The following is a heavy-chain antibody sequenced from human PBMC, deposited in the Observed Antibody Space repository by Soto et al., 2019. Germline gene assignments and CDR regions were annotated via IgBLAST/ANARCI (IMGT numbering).Heavy chain of an antibody. J-gene: IGHJ4*02. CDR2: IYYSGST. CDR1: GGSISSGGYY. V-gene: IGHV4-61*08. D-gene: IGHD3-3*01. Sequence: SETLSLTCTVSGGSISSGGYYWSWIRQHPGKGLEWIEYIYYSGSTNYNPSLKSRVTISVDTSKNQFSLKLSSVTAADTAVYYCASSTAGVVTHFDYWGQGTLVTVSS. CDR3: ASSTAGVVTHFDY.